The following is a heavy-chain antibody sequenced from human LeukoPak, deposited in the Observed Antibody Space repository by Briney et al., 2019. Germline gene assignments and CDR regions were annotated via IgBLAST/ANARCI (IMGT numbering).Heavy chain of an antibody. J-gene: IGHJ3*02. Sequence: GGSLRLSCAASGFTFSSYSMNWVRQAPGKGLEWVSSISSSSSYIYYADSVKGRFTISRDNAKNSLYLQMNSLRAEDTAVYYCVRHPSSRSAFDIWGQGTMVTVSS. CDR1: GFTFSSYS. V-gene: IGHV3-21*01. CDR3: VRHPSSRSAFDI. CDR2: ISSSSSYI.